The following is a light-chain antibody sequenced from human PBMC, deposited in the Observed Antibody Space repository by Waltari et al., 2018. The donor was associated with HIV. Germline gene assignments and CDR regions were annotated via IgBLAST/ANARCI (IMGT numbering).Light chain of an antibody. J-gene: IGKJ4*01. CDR3: MEALETPLT. Sequence: DIVMTQSPLSLSVTPGEPASISCKSSQSLLKSNGYICLDWYLQKPGQSPQLLIYLGSNRASGVPDRFSGSGSATDFTLKISRVEAEDAGIYYCMEALETPLTFGGGTRVEIK. V-gene: IGKV2-28*01. CDR2: LGS. CDR1: QSLLKSNGYIC.